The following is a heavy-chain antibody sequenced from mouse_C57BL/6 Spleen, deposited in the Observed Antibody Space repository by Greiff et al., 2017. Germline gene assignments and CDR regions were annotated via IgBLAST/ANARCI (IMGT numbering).Heavy chain of an antibody. CDR1: GFTFSRYT. CDR2: ISGGGGNT. CDR3: ARRAMDY. Sequence: DVKLVESGGGLVKPGGSLKLSCAASGFTFSRYTMSWVRQTPEKRLEWVATISGGGGNTYYPDSVKGRFTISRDHAKNTLYLQMSSLRSEDTGLYYCARRAMDYWGQGTSVTVSS. J-gene: IGHJ4*01. V-gene: IGHV5-9*01.